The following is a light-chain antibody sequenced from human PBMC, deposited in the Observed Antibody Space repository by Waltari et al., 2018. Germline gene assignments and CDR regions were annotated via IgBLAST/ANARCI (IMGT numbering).Light chain of an antibody. Sequence: QPALTQPASVSGSPGQSITISCTGTSSDVGGYNFVSWYQQHPGAAPIRIIYEGTFRPSGVSSRYAGSKSGNTASLSIAGMQAEDEADYYCSSYTSGSTLVVFGGGTKLTVL. CDR2: EGT. CDR3: SSYTSGSTLVV. J-gene: IGLJ2*01. CDR1: SSDVGGYNF. V-gene: IGLV2-14*01.